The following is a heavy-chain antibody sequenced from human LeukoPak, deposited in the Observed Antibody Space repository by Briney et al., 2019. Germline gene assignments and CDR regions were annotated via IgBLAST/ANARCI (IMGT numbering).Heavy chain of an antibody. CDR2: INHSGST. J-gene: IGHJ5*02. CDR3: ASPTDWFDP. V-gene: IGHV4-34*01. Sequence: PSETLSLTCTVSGGSISSYYWSWIRQPPGKGLEWIGEINHSGSTNYNPSLRSRVTISVDTSKNQFSLKLSSVTAADTAVYYCASPTDWFDPWGQGTLVTVSS. CDR1: GGSISSYY.